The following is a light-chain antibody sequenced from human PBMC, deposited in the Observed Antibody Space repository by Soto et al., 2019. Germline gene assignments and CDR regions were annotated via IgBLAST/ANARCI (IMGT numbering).Light chain of an antibody. CDR1: QSVSSSY. Sequence: IVWSQSPITLSLTPGERATLSCRASQSVSSSYLAWYQQKPGQAPRLLIYGASSRATGIPDRFSGSGSGTDFTLTISRLEPEDFAVYYCQQHGSPSITVGQVTRL. CDR2: GAS. CDR3: QQHGSPSIT. J-gene: IGKJ5*01. V-gene: IGKV3-20*01.